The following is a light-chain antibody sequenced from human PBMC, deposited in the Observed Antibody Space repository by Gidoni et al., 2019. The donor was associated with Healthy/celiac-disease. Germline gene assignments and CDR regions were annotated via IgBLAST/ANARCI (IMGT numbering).Light chain of an antibody. J-gene: IGKJ2*01. V-gene: IGKV3-11*01. Sequence: EIVLTQSPATLSLSPGERATLSCRASQSVSSYLAWYQQKPGQAPRLLIYDASKRATGIPARFRGSGSGTDFTLTISSLEPEDFAVYSCQQRSNWSGTFGQXTKLEIK. CDR3: QQRSNWSGT. CDR2: DAS. CDR1: QSVSSY.